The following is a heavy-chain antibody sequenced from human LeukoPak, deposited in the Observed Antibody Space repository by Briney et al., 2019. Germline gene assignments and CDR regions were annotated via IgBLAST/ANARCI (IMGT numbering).Heavy chain of an antibody. CDR1: GGSTSSYY. D-gene: IGHD1-1*01. V-gene: IGHV4-4*07. J-gene: IGHJ5*02. CDR3: ARPVPSRLGWFDP. Sequence: SETLSLTCTVSGGSTSSYYWSWIRQSAGKGLEWIGRIYVSGSTTYNPSLKSRVTISVDTSKNQFSLKLSPVTAADTAVYYCARPVPSRLGWFDPWGQGTLVTVSS. CDR2: IYVSGST.